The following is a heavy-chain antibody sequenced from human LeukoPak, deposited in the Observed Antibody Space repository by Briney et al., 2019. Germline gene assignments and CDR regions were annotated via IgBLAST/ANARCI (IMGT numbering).Heavy chain of an antibody. CDR1: GYTFTSYA. CDR2: INAGNGNT. CDR3: ARGGIAALDFQH. D-gene: IGHD6-13*01. J-gene: IGHJ1*01. Sequence: ASVKVSCKASGYTFTSYAMHWVRQAPGQRLEWMGWINAGNGNTKYSQKFQGRVTITRDTSASTAYMELSRLRSDDTAVYYCARGGIAALDFQHWGQGTLVTVSS. V-gene: IGHV1-3*01.